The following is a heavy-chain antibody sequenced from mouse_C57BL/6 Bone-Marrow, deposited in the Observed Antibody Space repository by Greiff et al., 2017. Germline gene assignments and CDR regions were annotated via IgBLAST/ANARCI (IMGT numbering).Heavy chain of an antibody. D-gene: IGHD1-1*01. CDR2: IDPANGNT. Sequence: VHVKQSVAELVRPGASVKLSCTASGFNIKNTYMHWVKQRPEQGLEWIGRIDPANGNTKYAPKFQGKATITADTSSNTAYLQLSSLTSEDTAIYYCASSIPTVRDWYFVVWGTGTTVTVSS. J-gene: IGHJ1*03. CDR3: ASSIPTVRDWYFVV. CDR1: GFNIKNTY. V-gene: IGHV14-3*01.